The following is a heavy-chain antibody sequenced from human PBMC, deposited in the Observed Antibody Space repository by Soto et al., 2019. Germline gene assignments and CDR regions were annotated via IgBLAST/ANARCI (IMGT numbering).Heavy chain of an antibody. CDR3: AKDWDGFTVTGYTYGMDV. CDR2: ISYDGSTK. J-gene: IGHJ6*02. CDR1: GFTFSNFG. D-gene: IGHD2-2*02. Sequence: VPLVESGGGVVQPGRSLRLSCAASGFTFSNFGMHWVRQAPGKGLEWVALISYDGSTKLYGDSFKGRFAISRDDPHKRLFLPMDSLRPEDTAVYFCAKDWDGFTVTGYTYGMDVWGQGTTVTVSS. V-gene: IGHV3-30*18.